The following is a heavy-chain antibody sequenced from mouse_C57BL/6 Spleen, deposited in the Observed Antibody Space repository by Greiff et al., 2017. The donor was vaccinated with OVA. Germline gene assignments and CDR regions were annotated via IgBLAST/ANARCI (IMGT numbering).Heavy chain of an antibody. V-gene: IGHV10-3*01. CDR2: IRSKSSNYAT. CDR1: GFTFNTYA. Sequence: GGGLVQPKGSLKLSCAASGFTFNTYAMHWVRQAPGKGLEWVARIRSKSSNYATYYADSVKDRFTISRDDSQSMLYLQMNNLKTEDTAMYYCVRDTDGYYTYYSAMDYWGQGTSVTVSS. D-gene: IGHD2-3*01. CDR3: VRDTDGYYTYYSAMDY. J-gene: IGHJ4*01.